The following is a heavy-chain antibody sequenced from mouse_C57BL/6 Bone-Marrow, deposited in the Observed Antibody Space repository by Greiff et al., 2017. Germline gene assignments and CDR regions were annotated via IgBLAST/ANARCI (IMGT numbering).Heavy chain of an antibody. CDR1: GYTFTSYG. J-gene: IGHJ2*01. CDR3: ARESIYYDYDGGGY. CDR2: IYPRSGNT. Sequence: QVQLQQSGAELARPGASVKLSCKASGYTFTSYGISWVKQRTGPGLEWIGAIYPRSGNTYYNEQFKGKATLTADKSSSTAYMELRSLTSDDSAVYFWARESIYYDYDGGGYWGQGTTLTVSS. D-gene: IGHD2-4*01. V-gene: IGHV1-81*01.